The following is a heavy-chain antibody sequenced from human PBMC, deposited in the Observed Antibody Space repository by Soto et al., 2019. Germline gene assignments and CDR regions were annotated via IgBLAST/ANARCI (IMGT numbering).Heavy chain of an antibody. J-gene: IGHJ4*02. CDR3: ARGRDGYNKAYFDY. Sequence: EVQLVESGGGLVQPGGSLRLSCAASGFTFSSYWMSWVRQAPGKGLEWVANIKQDGSEKYYVDSVKGRFTISRDNAKNSLYLQMNSLRAEDTAVYYCARGRDGYNKAYFDYWGQGTLVTVSS. CDR1: GFTFSSYW. V-gene: IGHV3-7*01. D-gene: IGHD5-12*01. CDR2: IKQDGSEK.